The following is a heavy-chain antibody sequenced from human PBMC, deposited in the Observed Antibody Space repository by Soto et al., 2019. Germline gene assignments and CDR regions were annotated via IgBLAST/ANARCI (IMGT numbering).Heavy chain of an antibody. CDR2: IYYSGST. D-gene: IGHD6-6*01. CDR1: GGSISSYY. Sequence: PSETLSLTCTVSGGSISSYYRSWIRQPPGKGLEWIGYIYYSGSTNYNPSLKSRVTISVDTSKNQFSLKLSSVTAADTAVYYCARVGREDSSSSGRNPRYYYYYYGMDVWGQGTTVTVSS. V-gene: IGHV4-59*01. J-gene: IGHJ6*02. CDR3: ARVGREDSSSSGRNPRYYYYYYGMDV.